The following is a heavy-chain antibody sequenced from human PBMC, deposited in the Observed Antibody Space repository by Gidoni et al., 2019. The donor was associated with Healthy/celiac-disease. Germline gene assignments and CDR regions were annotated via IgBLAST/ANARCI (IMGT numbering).Heavy chain of an antibody. CDR2: IYYSGST. Sequence: QLQLQESGPGLVKPSETLSLTCTVSGGSISSSSYYWGWIRQPPGKGLEWIGSIYYSGSTYYNPSLKSRVTISVDTSKNQFSLKLSSVTAADTAVYYCARHGYCSSTSCYSPYYYGMDVWGQGTTVTVSS. J-gene: IGHJ6*02. V-gene: IGHV4-39*01. CDR3: ARHGYCSSTSCYSPYYYGMDV. CDR1: GGSISSSSYY. D-gene: IGHD2-2*03.